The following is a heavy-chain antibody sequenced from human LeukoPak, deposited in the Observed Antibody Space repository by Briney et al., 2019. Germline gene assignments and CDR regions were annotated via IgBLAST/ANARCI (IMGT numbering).Heavy chain of an antibody. CDR3: ARVKGSYFDY. V-gene: IGHV3-48*01. D-gene: IGHD2-15*01. CDR2: ISASGSNI. Sequence: GGSLRLSCAASGFPLSSYSINWFRQAPGKGLEWVAYISASGSNIYYVGSVKGRFTVSRDNPKSSLFLQMNSPRAEDTAVYYCARVKGSYFDYWGQGALVTVSS. J-gene: IGHJ4*02. CDR1: GFPLSSYS.